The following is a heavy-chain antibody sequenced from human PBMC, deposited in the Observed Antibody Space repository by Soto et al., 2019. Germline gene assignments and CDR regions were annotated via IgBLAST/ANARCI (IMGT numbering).Heavy chain of an antibody. J-gene: IGHJ4*02. D-gene: IGHD4-4*01. Sequence: SETLSLTCTVSGGSISSGGYYWSWIRQHPGKGLEWIGYIYYSGSTYYNPSLKSRVTISVDTSKNQFSLKLSSVTAADTAVYYCATQRGVTTVTSFNYWGQETLVTVSS. CDR2: IYYSGST. V-gene: IGHV4-31*03. CDR3: ATQRGVTTVTSFNY. CDR1: GGSISSGGYY.